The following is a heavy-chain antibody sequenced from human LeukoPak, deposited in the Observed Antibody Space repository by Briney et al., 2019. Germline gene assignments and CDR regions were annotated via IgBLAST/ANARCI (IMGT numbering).Heavy chain of an antibody. CDR2: ISYDGSNK. Sequence: GRSLRLSCAASGFTFSNYAMYWVRQTPGKGLQWVALISYDGSNKYSADSVKGRFTISRDNSRNTLYLQMNSPRAEDTAVYYCARDRNYDGSVYYEDDYFDYWGQGTLVTVSS. V-gene: IGHV3-30*04. J-gene: IGHJ4*02. D-gene: IGHD3-22*01. CDR1: GFTFSNYA. CDR3: ARDRNYDGSVYYEDDYFDY.